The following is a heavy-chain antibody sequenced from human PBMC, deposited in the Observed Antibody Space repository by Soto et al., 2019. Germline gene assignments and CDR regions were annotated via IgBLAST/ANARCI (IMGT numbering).Heavy chain of an antibody. CDR3: SRTVAYGDPSVSFDY. CDR2: IIPNFGPA. J-gene: IGHJ4*02. V-gene: IGHV1-69*13. CDR1: GGTFSSHA. D-gene: IGHD4-17*01. Sequence: ASVKVSCKASGGTFSSHAISRVRQAPGPGLEWMGGIIPNFGPANYAQKFHGRGTITADESTSTAYMELSSLMSDDTAVYYCSRTVAYGDPSVSFDYWGQGTLVTVSS.